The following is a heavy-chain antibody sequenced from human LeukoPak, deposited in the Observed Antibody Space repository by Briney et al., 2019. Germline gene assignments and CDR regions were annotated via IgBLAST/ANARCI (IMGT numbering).Heavy chain of an antibody. CDR1: GFTFSSYA. CDR2: ISYDGSNK. Sequence: GGSLRLSCAASGFTFSSYAMRWVRQAPGKGLEWVAVISYDGSNKYYADSVKGRFTISRDNSKNTLYLQMNSLRAEDTAVYYCAKAVDRVRGTIDYWGQGALVTVSS. D-gene: IGHD3-10*01. J-gene: IGHJ4*02. CDR3: AKAVDRVRGTIDY. V-gene: IGHV3-30*04.